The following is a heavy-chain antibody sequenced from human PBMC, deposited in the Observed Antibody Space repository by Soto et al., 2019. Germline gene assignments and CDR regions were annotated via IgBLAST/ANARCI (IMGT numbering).Heavy chain of an antibody. CDR1: GFTFGDYA. V-gene: IGHV3-49*04. D-gene: IGHD5-18*01. CDR2: IRSKAYGGTT. Sequence: GGSLRLSCTASGFTFGDYAMSWVRQAPGKGLEWVGFIRSKAYGGTTEYAASVKGRFTISRDDSKSIAYLQMNSLKTEDTAVYYCTRVEVGGYSYGNDYWGQGTLVTVSS. CDR3: TRVEVGGYSYGNDY. J-gene: IGHJ4*02.